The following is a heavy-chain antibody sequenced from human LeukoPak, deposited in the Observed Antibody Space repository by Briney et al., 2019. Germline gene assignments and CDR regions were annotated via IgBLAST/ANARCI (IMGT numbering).Heavy chain of an antibody. Sequence: SETLSLTCAVYGGSFSGYYWSWIRQPPGKGLEWIGEINHSGSTNYNPSLKSRVTISVDTSKNQFSQKLSSVTAADTAVYYCARDRGPPYWYCDLWGRGTLATVSS. CDR3: ARDRGPPYWYCDL. CDR1: GGSFSGYY. CDR2: INHSGST. D-gene: IGHD1-14*01. J-gene: IGHJ2*01. V-gene: IGHV4-34*01.